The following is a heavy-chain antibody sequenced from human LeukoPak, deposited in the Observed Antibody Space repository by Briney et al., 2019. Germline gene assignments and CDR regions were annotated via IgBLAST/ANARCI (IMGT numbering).Heavy chain of an antibody. D-gene: IGHD6-13*01. V-gene: IGHV1-18*01. CDR2: ISAYNGNT. J-gene: IGHJ5*02. Sequence: ASVKVSCKASGYTFTSYGISWVRQAPGQGLEWMGWISAYNGNTNYAQKFQGRVTMTRDTSISTAYMELSRLRSDDTAVYYCARFSSSWEYNWFDPWGQGTLVTVSS. CDR3: ARFSSSWEYNWFDP. CDR1: GYTFTSYG.